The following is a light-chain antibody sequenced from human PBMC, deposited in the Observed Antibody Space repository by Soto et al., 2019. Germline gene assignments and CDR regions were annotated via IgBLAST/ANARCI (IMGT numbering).Light chain of an antibody. Sequence: VMTQSPATLSVSPGERATVSYRASQTVSGNLAWYQQRPGQAPRLLIYGASTRATGIPARFSGSGSGTEFTLTISSLQSEDFAVYYCQQYHNWPPWTFGQGTKVEIK. V-gene: IGKV3-15*01. J-gene: IGKJ1*01. CDR2: GAS. CDR3: QQYHNWPPWT. CDR1: QTVSGN.